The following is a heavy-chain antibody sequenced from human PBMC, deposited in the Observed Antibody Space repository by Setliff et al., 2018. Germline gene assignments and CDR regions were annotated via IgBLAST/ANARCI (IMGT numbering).Heavy chain of an antibody. V-gene: IGHV1-2*06. J-gene: IGHJ2*01. CDR1: GYTFTGYY. CDR3: ARGAAYYWYFDL. CDR2: INPNSGGT. Sequence: GASVKVSCKASGYTFTGYYMHWVRQAPGQGLEWMGRINPNSGGTNYAQKLQGRVTMTTDTSTSTAYMELRSLRSDDTAVYYCARGAAYYWYFDLWGRGTLVTVSS. D-gene: IGHD1-26*01.